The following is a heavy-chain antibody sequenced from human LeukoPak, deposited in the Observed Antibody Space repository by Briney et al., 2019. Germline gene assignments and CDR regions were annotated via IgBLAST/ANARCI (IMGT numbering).Heavy chain of an antibody. D-gene: IGHD6-13*01. CDR1: GYTLTGYY. CDR2: INPNSGGT. CDR3: VRVQGYSSSWYWVYYYGMDV. Sequence: ASVKDSCKASGYTLTGYYMHWVRQAPGQGLEWMGWINPNSGGTNSAQKFQGRVTMTRDTSISTAYMELSRLRSDDTAVYYCVRVQGYSSSWYWVYYYGMDVWGQGTTVTVSS. V-gene: IGHV1-2*02. J-gene: IGHJ6*02.